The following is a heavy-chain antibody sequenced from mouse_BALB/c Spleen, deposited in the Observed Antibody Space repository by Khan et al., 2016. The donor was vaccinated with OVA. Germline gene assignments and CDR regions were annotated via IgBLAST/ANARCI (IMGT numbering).Heavy chain of an antibody. J-gene: IGHJ4*01. CDR3: ARSPVVYDSVDY. D-gene: IGHD2-12*01. V-gene: IGHV1-7*01. CDR1: GYNLTNYW. CDR2: INPNTGYT. Sequence: VELLESGAELAKPGASVKLSCKASGYNLTNYWMHWVKKSPEQGLEWIGNINPNTGYTEYSQKFRDKATLTADKSSSTAYMQLTSLTSEDSAVYHSARSPVVYDSVDYWAKGPS.